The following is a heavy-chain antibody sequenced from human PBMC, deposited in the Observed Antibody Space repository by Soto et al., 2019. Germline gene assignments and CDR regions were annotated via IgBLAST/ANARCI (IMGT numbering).Heavy chain of an antibody. CDR3: TRDQVGSPGDY. Sequence: SETLSLTCAVSGGSLSSGGYSWSWIRQPPGKGLEWIGYIYYSGSTYYNPSLKGRITINPDTSRNQFSLHLSSVTPEDTALSYCTRDQVGSPGDYWSQGILDPVSS. CDR1: GGSLSSGGYS. CDR2: IYYSGST. V-gene: IGHV4-30-2*05. D-gene: IGHD1-26*01. J-gene: IGHJ4*02.